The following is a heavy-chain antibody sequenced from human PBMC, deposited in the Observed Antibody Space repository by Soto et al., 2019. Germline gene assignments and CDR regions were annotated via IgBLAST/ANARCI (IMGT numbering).Heavy chain of an antibody. CDR2: IDPSDSYT. Sequence: GESLKISCNGSGYSFTSYWISWVRQMPGKGLEWMGRIDPSDSYTNYSPSFQGHVTISADKSISTAYLQWSSLKASDTAMYYCARANDYSKPNWFDPWGQGTLVTVYS. J-gene: IGHJ5*02. CDR1: GYSFTSYW. V-gene: IGHV5-10-1*01. D-gene: IGHD4-4*01. CDR3: ARANDYSKPNWFDP.